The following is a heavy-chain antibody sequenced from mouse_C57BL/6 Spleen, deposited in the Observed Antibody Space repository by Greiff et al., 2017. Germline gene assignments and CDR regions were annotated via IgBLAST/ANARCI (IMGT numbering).Heavy chain of an antibody. J-gene: IGHJ1*03. Sequence: EVQLQQSGPVLVKPGASVKMSCKASGYTFTDYYMNWVKQSHGKSLEWIGVINPYNGGTSYNQKFKGKATLTVDKSSSTAYMELNSLTSEDSAVYYCARERDYGSSYRYFDVWGTGTTVTVSS. CDR3: ARERDYGSSYRYFDV. D-gene: IGHD1-1*01. CDR1: GYTFTDYY. CDR2: INPYNGGT. V-gene: IGHV1-19*01.